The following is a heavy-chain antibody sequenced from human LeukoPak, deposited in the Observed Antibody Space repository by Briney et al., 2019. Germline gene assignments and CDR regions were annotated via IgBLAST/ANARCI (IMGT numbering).Heavy chain of an antibody. V-gene: IGHV3-20*04. D-gene: IGHD3-22*01. CDR2: INWNGGST. Sequence: GGSLRLSCTASGFTFDDYGMSWVRQAPRKRLEWVSGINWNGGSTGYADSVKGRFTISRDNAKNSLYLQMNSLRAEDTALYYCARVGDNSGYYFDYWGQGTLVTVSS. CDR3: ARVGDNSGYYFDY. CDR1: GFTFDDYG. J-gene: IGHJ4*02.